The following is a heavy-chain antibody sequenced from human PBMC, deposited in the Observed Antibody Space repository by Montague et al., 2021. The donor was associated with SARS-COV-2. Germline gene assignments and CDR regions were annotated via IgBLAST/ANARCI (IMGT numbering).Heavy chain of an antibody. CDR2: ISYDGSNK. CDR3: ARADGYRDAFDI. D-gene: IGHD5-18*01. Sequence: SLRLSCAASGFTFGSYSMHWVRQAPGKGLEWVAVISYDGSNKYYADSVKGRFTISRDNSKNTLYPQMNSRRAEDTAVYYCARADGYRDAFDIWGQGTTVTVSS. J-gene: IGHJ3*02. V-gene: IGHV3-30-3*01. CDR1: GFTFGSYS.